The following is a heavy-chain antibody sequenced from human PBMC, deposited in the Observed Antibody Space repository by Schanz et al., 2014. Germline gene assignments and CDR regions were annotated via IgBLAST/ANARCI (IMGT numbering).Heavy chain of an antibody. CDR1: GFAFSSFA. Sequence: EVQLMESGGGLVKPGGSLRLSCVASGFAFSSFAMTWVRQAPGRGLEWVSSISTSGTYMYIADSLKGRLTISRDDAKKSMYLQMNNLRAEDTAVYYCVRVSFADPRLYRGMDRDIDYWSQGTLVTVSS. CDR2: ISTSGTYM. CDR3: VRVSFADPRLYRGMDRDIDY. D-gene: IGHD5-18*01. J-gene: IGHJ4*02. V-gene: IGHV3-21*01.